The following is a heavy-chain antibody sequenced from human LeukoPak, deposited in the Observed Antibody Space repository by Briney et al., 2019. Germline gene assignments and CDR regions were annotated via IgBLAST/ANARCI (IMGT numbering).Heavy chain of an antibody. V-gene: IGHV4-61*08. Sequence: PSETLSLTCTVSGASVSSGDYHWCWVRQAPGKGLEWIGHNQNPSYNPSLKSRVVISIHTSRNQFSLTLNTVTAADTATYFCVTYFVNGGGRGHWGPGALVTVSS. CDR3: VTYFVNGGGRGH. D-gene: IGHD3-9*01. CDR1: GASVSSGDYH. J-gene: IGHJ4*02. CDR2: HNQNP.